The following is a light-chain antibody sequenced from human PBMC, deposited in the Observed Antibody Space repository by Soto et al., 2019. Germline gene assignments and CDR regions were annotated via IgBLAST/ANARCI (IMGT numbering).Light chain of an antibody. CDR3: QQYNNCPIT. CDR1: QSVDSL. V-gene: IGKV3-15*01. J-gene: IGKJ5*01. CDR2: RAS. Sequence: EIVLTQSPATLSVSPGETATLSCRASQSVDSLLAWYQQKPGQAPRLLIYRASTRATGIAARFSGSGSGTEFTLSISSRQSEDFAVYYCQQYNNCPITLGQGTRLDIK.